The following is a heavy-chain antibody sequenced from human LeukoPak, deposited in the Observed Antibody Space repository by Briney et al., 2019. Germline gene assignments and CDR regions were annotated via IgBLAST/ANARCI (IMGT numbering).Heavy chain of an antibody. Sequence: GGSLRLSCAACGFTFSSYDMHWVRQATGKGLEWVSAIGTAGDTYYPGSVKGQFTISRENAKNSLYLQMNSLSAGDTAVYYCARVLTPNYDYVWGSYRPTCFDYWGQGTLVTVSS. CDR3: ARVLTPNYDYVWGSYRPTCFDY. CDR2: IGTAGDT. CDR1: GFTFSSYD. V-gene: IGHV3-13*03. D-gene: IGHD3-16*02. J-gene: IGHJ4*02.